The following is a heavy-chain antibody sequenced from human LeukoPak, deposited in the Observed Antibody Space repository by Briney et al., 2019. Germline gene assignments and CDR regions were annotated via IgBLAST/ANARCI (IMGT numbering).Heavy chain of an antibody. CDR2: ISGSGGST. CDR3: AKPRGYGDFGNWFDP. V-gene: IGHV3-23*01. J-gene: IGHJ5*02. D-gene: IGHD4-17*01. CDR1: GFTFSSYA. Sequence: AGGSLRLSCAASGFTFSSYATSWVRQAPGKGLEWVSAISGSGGSTYYADSVKGRFTISRDNSKNTLYLQMNSLRAEDTAVYYCAKPRGYGDFGNWFDPWGQGTLVTVSS.